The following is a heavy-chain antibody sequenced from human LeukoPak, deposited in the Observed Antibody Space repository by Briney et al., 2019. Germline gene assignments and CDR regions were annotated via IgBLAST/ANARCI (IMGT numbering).Heavy chain of an antibody. Sequence: GGSLRLSCAASGFTFSSSWMHWVRQAPGKGLVWVSRINGDGGITNYADSVKGRFTISRDNAKNTLYLQMNSLRAEDTAVYYCARSAVDGDYWGQGTLVTVSS. D-gene: IGHD6-19*01. V-gene: IGHV3-74*01. CDR3: ARSAVDGDY. CDR1: GFTFSSSW. CDR2: INGDGGIT. J-gene: IGHJ4*02.